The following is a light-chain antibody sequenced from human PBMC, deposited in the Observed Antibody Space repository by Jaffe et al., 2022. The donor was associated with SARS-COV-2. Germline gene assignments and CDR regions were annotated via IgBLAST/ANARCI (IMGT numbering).Light chain of an antibody. CDR1: SSDVGGYDY. V-gene: IGLV2-14*03. CDR2: DVF. Sequence: QSALTQPASVSGSPGQSITISCTGTSSDVGGYDYVSWYQHHPDKAPRLIIYDVFNRPSGVSARFSGSKSGNTASLTISGLQAEDEADYHCTSYTSISTLVFGTGTKVNVL. CDR3: TSYTSISTLV. J-gene: IGLJ1*01.